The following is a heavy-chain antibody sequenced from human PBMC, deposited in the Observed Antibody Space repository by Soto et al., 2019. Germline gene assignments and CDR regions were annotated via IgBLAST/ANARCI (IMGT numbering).Heavy chain of an antibody. CDR2: IFSNDEK. V-gene: IGHV2-26*01. D-gene: IGHD1-26*01. CDR1: GFSLSNARMG. CDR3: ARHGRGVGARPLAS. J-gene: IGHJ5*01. Sequence: QVTLKESGPVLVKPTETLTLTCTVSGFSLSNARMGVSWIRQPPGKALEWLAHIFSNDEKSYSTSLKSRLTLSKDTSQSQVVLSMTNTDPVDTATSSCARHGRGVGARPLASWGQGTLVTVSS.